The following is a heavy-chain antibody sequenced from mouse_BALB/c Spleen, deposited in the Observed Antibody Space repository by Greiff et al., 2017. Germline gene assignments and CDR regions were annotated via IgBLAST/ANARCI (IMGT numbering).Heavy chain of an antibody. D-gene: IGHD2-1*01. Sequence: VQLQQSGPELVKPGASVTISCTASGYSFTGYFMNWVQQSHGKSLEWIGRINPYNGDTFYNQKFKGKATLTVDKSSSTAHMELLSLTSEDSAVYYCARVPRYYGNYYFDYWGQGTTRTVAS. CDR3: ARVPRYYGNYYFDY. CDR1: GYSFTGYF. CDR2: INPYNGDT. V-gene: IGHV1-37*01. J-gene: IGHJ2*01.